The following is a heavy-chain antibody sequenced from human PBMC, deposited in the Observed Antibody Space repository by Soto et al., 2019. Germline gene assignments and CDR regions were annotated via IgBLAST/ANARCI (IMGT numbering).Heavy chain of an antibody. D-gene: IGHD1-26*01. CDR1: GDTFTANY. V-gene: IGHV1-2*02. CDR3: ARGGYSGSYFWPPVNGMDV. Sequence: ASVKVSCKASGDTFTANYIHWVRQAPGQGFEWMGWINPKSGGTKYPQKFQGRVTMTRDTSLSTVYMTLTRLTSDDTAVYYCARGGYSGSYFWPPVNGMDVWGQGTTVTVSS. CDR2: INPKSGGT. J-gene: IGHJ6*02.